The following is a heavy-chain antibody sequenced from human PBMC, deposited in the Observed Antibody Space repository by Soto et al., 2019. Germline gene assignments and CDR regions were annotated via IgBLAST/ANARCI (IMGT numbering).Heavy chain of an antibody. Sequence: EVQLVESGGGLVQPGGSLRLSCAASGFTFSGSWMHWVRQAPGKGLVWVSRINGDGRGTSYADFVKGRFTISRDDAKNTLFLHMNGLRAEDTAVYYCARGIFGSGTANDYWGQGTLVTVSS. D-gene: IGHD3-10*01. CDR3: ARGIFGSGTANDY. CDR2: INGDGRGT. J-gene: IGHJ4*02. CDR1: GFTFSGSW. V-gene: IGHV3-74*01.